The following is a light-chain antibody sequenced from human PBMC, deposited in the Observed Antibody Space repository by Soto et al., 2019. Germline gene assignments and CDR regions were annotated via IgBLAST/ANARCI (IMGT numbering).Light chain of an antibody. Sequence: QSVLTQPPSAAGTPGQRVTISCSGSSSNIGSNTVNWYQQFPGTAPKLLIYSNSQRPSGVPDRFSGSKSGTSASLAITGLKSEEEVDYYCAAWDDSLKGYVFGTGTKVKVL. V-gene: IGLV1-44*01. CDR3: AAWDDSLKGYV. CDR1: SSNIGSNT. J-gene: IGLJ1*01. CDR2: SNS.